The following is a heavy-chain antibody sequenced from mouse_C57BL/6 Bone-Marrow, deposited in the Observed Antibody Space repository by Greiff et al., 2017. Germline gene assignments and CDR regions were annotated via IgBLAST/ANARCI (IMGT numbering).Heavy chain of an antibody. D-gene: IGHD6-1*01. CDR1: GYTFTSYW. V-gene: IGHV1-69*01. Sequence: QVQLQQPGAELVMPGASVKLSCKASGYTFTSYWMHWVKQRPGQGLEWIGEIDPSGSYTNYNENFKGKSTLTVDTSSSTAYMQLSRLTSEDSAVYYCARSSYSVCSLRYWYFDVWGTGTTVTVSS. CDR3: ARSSYSVCSLRYWYFDV. CDR2: IDPSGSYT. J-gene: IGHJ1*03.